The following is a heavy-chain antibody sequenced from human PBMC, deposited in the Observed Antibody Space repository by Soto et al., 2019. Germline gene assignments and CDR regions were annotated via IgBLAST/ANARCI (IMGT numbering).Heavy chain of an antibody. V-gene: IGHV1-69*05. Sequence: QVQLVQSGAEVKKPGSSVKVSCKASGGTFSSYAISWVRQAPGQGLEWMGGIIPIFGTANYAQKFQGRVTXAXDXSTSTADLELSSLRSEDAAVYYCARAQSGDFDWFDPWGQGTLGTVSS. CDR3: ARAQSGDFDWFDP. D-gene: IGHD3-10*01. CDR2: IIPIFGTA. CDR1: GGTFSSYA. J-gene: IGHJ5*02.